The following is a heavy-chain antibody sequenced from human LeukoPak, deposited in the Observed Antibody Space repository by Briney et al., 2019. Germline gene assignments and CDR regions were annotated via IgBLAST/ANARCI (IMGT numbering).Heavy chain of an antibody. V-gene: IGHV4-38-2*01. Sequence: PSETLSLTCDVSEYSISSTYYWAWIRQPPGKGLEWIGSFYHYGSTYYNPSLKSRVTISIDTSKNQFSLKLSSVTAADTAVYYCARGHYDSSGRVGYYYMDVWGKGTTVTVSS. D-gene: IGHD3-22*01. J-gene: IGHJ6*03. CDR3: ARGHYDSSGRVGYYYMDV. CDR1: EYSISSTYY. CDR2: FYHYGST.